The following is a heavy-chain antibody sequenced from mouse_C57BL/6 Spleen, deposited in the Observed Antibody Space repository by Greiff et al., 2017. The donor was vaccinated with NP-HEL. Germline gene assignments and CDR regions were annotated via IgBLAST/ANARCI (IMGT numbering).Heavy chain of an antibody. Sequence: VQLQQSGAELARPGASVKLSCKASGYTFTSYGISWVKQRTGQGLEWIGEIYPRSGNTYYNEKFKGKATLTADKSSSTAYMELRSLTSEDSAVYFCAREGLDYWYFDVGGTGTTVTVSS. CDR3: AREGLDYWYFDV. D-gene: IGHD3-3*01. V-gene: IGHV1-81*01. CDR2: IYPRSGNT. CDR1: GYTFTSYG. J-gene: IGHJ1*03.